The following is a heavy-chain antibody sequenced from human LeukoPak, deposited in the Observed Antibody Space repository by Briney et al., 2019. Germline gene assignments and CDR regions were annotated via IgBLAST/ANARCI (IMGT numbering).Heavy chain of an antibody. CDR2: IKNKGDGGTT. CDR1: GFTFNKAW. CDR3: TTSGTPFDY. D-gene: IGHD3-10*01. V-gene: IGHV3-15*01. J-gene: IGHJ4*02. Sequence: PGGSLRLSCAASGFTFNKAWMSWVRLAPGKGLEWVGRIKNKGDGGTTDYAAPVKGRFTVSRDDSKSTLYLQMNSLKTEDTAVYYCTTSGTPFDYWGQGTLVTVYS.